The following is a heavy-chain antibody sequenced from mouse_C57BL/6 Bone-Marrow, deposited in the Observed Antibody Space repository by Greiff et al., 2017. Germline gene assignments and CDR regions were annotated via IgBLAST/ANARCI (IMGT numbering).Heavy chain of an antibody. Sequence: EVQRVESGGGLVQPGGSMKLSCAASGFTFSDAWMDWVRQSPEKGLEWVAEIRNKANNHATYYAESVKGRFTISRDDSKSSVYLQMNSLRAEDTCIYYCTRRGPYYYGSSYLYYFDYWGQGTTLTVSS. CDR3: TRRGPYYYGSSYLYYFDY. V-gene: IGHV6-6*01. J-gene: IGHJ2*01. CDR2: IRNKANNHAT. D-gene: IGHD1-1*01. CDR1: GFTFSDAW.